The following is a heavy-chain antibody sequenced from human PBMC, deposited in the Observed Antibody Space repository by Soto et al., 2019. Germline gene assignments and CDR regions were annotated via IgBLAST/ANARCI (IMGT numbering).Heavy chain of an antibody. D-gene: IGHD2-2*01. J-gene: IGHJ6*02. CDR2: ISAYIGKT. V-gene: IGHV1-18*01. CDR1: GYTFTSYG. CDR3: ARDRSGCCSSASRYYNGREV. Sequence: QVQLVQSGAEVKKPGASVKVSCKASGYTFTSYGISWVRQAPGQGLEWMGWISAYIGKTNYAQKLQGRVTMTTDTSTSTAYRELSSVRSDETTVYYCARDRSGCCSSASRYYNGREVWGEGTTVAVS.